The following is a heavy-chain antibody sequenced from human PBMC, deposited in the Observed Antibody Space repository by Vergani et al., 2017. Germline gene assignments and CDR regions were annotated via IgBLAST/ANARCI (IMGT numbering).Heavy chain of an antibody. V-gene: IGHV3-11*01. CDR3: AKDNVVTSDVIHTQYMHV. D-gene: IGHD2-15*01. Sequence: VQLLESGGGLVQPGGSLRLTCAASGFTFSDYYMSWIRLAPGKGLEWVAYIDKSGVTIYYADSVKGRFTISRDNAKNSLSLQMNSLRAEDTAVYYCAKDNVVTSDVIHTQYMHVWGTGTTVTVSS. CDR1: GFTFSDYY. J-gene: IGHJ6*04. CDR2: IDKSGVTI.